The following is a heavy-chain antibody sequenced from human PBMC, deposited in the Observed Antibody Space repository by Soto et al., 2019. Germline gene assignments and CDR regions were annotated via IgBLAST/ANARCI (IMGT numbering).Heavy chain of an antibody. V-gene: IGHV4-39*01. CDR3: ARPPGIAAAGICDP. CDR1: GGSISSSSYY. D-gene: IGHD6-13*01. Sequence: QLQLQESGPGLVKPSETLSLTCTVSGGSISSSSYYWGWIRQPPGKGLEWIGSIYYSGSTYYNPSLKSRATISVDTSKNQFSLKLSSVTAADTAVYYCARPPGIAAAGICDPWGQGTLVTVSS. J-gene: IGHJ5*02. CDR2: IYYSGST.